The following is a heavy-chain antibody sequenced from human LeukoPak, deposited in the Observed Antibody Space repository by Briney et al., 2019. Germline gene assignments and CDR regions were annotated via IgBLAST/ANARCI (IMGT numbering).Heavy chain of an antibody. CDR3: ARGKVDTAMVIVY. Sequence: PGGSLRLSYAAYGFTFSSYEMNWVRQAPGKGLEWVSYISSSGSTIYYADSVKGRFTISRDNSKNTLYLQMNSLRAEDTAVYYCARGKVDTAMVIVYWGQGTLVTVSP. J-gene: IGHJ4*02. V-gene: IGHV3-48*03. D-gene: IGHD5-18*01. CDR1: GFTFSSYE. CDR2: ISSSGSTI.